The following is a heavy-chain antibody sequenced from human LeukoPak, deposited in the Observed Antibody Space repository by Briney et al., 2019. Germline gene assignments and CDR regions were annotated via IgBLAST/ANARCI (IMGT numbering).Heavy chain of an antibody. CDR1: GFTFDDYA. CDR3: ARGHYDVLAASYKWTPDY. D-gene: IGHD3-9*01. CDR2: IAWNTGNT. V-gene: IGHV3-9*01. Sequence: GRSLRLSCAASGFTFDDYAMHWVRQAPGKGLEWVSGIAWNTGNTGYADSVKGRFTTSRDNAKNSLSLQLNSLRVEDTAVYYCARGHYDVLAASYKWTPDYWGQGTLVTVSS. J-gene: IGHJ4*02.